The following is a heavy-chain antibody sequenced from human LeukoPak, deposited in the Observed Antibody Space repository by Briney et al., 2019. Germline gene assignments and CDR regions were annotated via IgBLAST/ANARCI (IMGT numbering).Heavy chain of an antibody. D-gene: IGHD3-22*01. J-gene: IGHJ4*02. V-gene: IGHV3-21*01. CDR1: GFTFSDYS. CDR2: VNTVSSYI. Sequence: GGSLRLSCAASGFTFSDYSMNWVRQAPGKGLEWVATVNTVSSYIYYADSMRGRFTISRDNAKNSLFLQMNSLRAEDTAVYYCARLRRNSDRSDFFYYYDHWGQGTLVTVSS. CDR3: ARLRRNSDRSDFFYYYDH.